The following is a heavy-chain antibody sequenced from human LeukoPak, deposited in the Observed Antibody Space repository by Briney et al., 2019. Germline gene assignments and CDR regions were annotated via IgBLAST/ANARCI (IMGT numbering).Heavy chain of an antibody. CDR3: AKEDYGDHTGYNWFDP. D-gene: IGHD4-17*01. J-gene: IGHJ5*02. V-gene: IGHV3-33*06. CDR2: IWYDGSNK. Sequence: GGPLRLSCAVSGFTFSSYGMHWVRQAPGKGLAWVAVIWYDGSNKYYADSVKGRFTISRDNSKNTLYLQMNSLRAEDTAVYYCAKEDYGDHTGYNWFDPGGQGTLVTVSS. CDR1: GFTFSSYG.